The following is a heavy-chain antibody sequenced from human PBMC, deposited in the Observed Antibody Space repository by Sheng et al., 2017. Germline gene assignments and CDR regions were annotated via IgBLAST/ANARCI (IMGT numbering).Heavy chain of an antibody. Sequence: QVQLVESGGGVVQPGRSLRLSCAASGFTFSSYGMHWVRQAPGKGLEWVAVISYDGSNKYYADSVKGRFTISRDNSKNTLYLQMNSLRAEDTAVYYCAKDWYYYDFWSGYYTDVYWGQGTLVTVSS. CDR1: GFTFSSYG. V-gene: IGHV3-30*18. J-gene: IGHJ4*02. CDR3: AKDWYYYDFWSGYYTDVY. D-gene: IGHD3-3*01. CDR2: ISYDGSNK.